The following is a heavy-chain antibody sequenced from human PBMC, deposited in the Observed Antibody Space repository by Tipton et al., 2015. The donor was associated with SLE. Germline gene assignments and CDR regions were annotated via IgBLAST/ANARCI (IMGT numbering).Heavy chain of an antibody. V-gene: IGHV3-30*04. J-gene: IGHJ4*02. D-gene: IGHD1-26*01. CDR1: GFTFSSYA. Sequence: SLRLSCAASGFTFSSYAMHWVRQAPGKGLEWVAVISYDGSNKYYADSVKGRFTISRDNSKNTLYLQMNSLRAEDTALYYCAKDSKYSGSYSYFDYWGQGTLVTVSS. CDR3: AKDSKYSGSYSYFDY. CDR2: ISYDGSNK.